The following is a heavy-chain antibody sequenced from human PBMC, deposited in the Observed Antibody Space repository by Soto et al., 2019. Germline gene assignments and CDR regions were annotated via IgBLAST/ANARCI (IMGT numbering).Heavy chain of an antibody. J-gene: IGHJ6*02. CDR3: ARHRRDGYYDFWSGYYDRRSGGMDV. CDR1: GFTFSSYS. CDR2: ISSSSSYI. Sequence: EVQLVESGGGLVKPGGSLRLSCAASGFTFSSYSMNWVRQAPGKGLEWGSSISSSSSYIYYADSVKGRFTISRDNAKNSLYLQMSSLRAEDTAVYYCARHRRDGYYDFWSGYYDRRSGGMDVWGQGTTVTVSS. D-gene: IGHD3-3*01. V-gene: IGHV3-21*01.